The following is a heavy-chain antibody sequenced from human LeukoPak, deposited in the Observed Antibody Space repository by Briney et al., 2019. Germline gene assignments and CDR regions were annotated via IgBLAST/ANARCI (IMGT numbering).Heavy chain of an antibody. V-gene: IGHV1-2*02. CDR1: GYRFTGYY. Sequence: GASVKVSCKTSGYRFTGYYVHWVRQAPGQGLEWMGWINPKSGGTNYAQKFQGRVTMTRDTSISTAYMELSRLRSDDKAVYYCARLPSYGSGRGDRVDYWGQGTLVTVSS. J-gene: IGHJ4*02. CDR3: ARLPSYGSGRGDRVDY. CDR2: INPKSGGT. D-gene: IGHD3-10*01.